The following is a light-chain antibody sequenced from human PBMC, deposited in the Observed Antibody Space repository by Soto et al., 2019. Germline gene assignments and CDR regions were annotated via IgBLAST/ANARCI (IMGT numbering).Light chain of an antibody. Sequence: QSVLTQPASVSGSPGQSITISCTGTSSDVGSYNFVSWYQQHPGKAPKLMIYEVSHRPSEVSNRFSGSKSGNTASLTISGLQAEDEADYYCSSYTSTTTPDVFGTGTKVTVL. V-gene: IGLV2-14*01. CDR3: SSYTSTTTPDV. CDR1: SSDVGSYNF. J-gene: IGLJ1*01. CDR2: EVS.